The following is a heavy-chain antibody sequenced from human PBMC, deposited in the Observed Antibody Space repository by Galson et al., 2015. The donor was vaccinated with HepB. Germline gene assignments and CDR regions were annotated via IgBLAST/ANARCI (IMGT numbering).Heavy chain of an antibody. D-gene: IGHD3-10*01. CDR3: AKGGDTMVRGAYHEGYFDY. CDR1: GFTFSSYG. Sequence: SLRLSCAASGFTFSSYGMHWVRQAPGKGLEWVAFIRYDGSKKEYADSVKGRFTISRDNSKNTLYVQMNSLRAEDTAVYYCAKGGDTMVRGAYHEGYFDYWGQGTLVTVSS. CDR2: IRYDGSKK. V-gene: IGHV3-30*02. J-gene: IGHJ4*02.